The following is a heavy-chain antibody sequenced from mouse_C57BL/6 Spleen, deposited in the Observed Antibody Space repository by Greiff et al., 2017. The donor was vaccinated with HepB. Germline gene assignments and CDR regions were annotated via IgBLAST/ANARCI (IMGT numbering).Heavy chain of an antibody. CDR1: GYAFTNYL. J-gene: IGHJ3*01. Sequence: QVQLQQSGAELVRPGTSVKVSCKASGYAFTNYLIEWVKQRPGQGLEWIGVINPGSGGTNYNEKFKGKATLTADKSSSTAYMQRSSLTSEDSAVYFCARDGYAAWFAYWGQGTLVTVSA. D-gene: IGHD2-2*01. CDR3: ARDGYAAWFAY. V-gene: IGHV1-54*01. CDR2: INPGSGGT.